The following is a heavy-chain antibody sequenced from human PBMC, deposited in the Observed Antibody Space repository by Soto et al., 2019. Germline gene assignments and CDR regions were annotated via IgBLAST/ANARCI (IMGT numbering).Heavy chain of an antibody. V-gene: IGHV5-51*01. CDR3: ARHTTSILVGCGMDV. CDR2: IYPGDSDT. J-gene: IGHJ6*02. CDR1: GYSFTSYW. D-gene: IGHD2-21*01. Sequence: GESLKISCKGSGYSFTSYWIGWVRQMPGKGLEWMGIIYPGDSDTRYSPSFQGQVTTSADKSISTAYLQWSSLKASDTAMYYCARHTTSILVGCGMDVWGQGTTVTVSS.